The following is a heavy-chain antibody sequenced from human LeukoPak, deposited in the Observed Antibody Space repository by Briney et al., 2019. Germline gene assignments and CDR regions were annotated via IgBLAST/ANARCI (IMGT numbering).Heavy chain of an antibody. D-gene: IGHD3-22*01. J-gene: IGHJ4*02. V-gene: IGHV3-23*01. CDR3: AKEEDYDSSGCIDY. CDR1: GFTFSSYA. CDR2: ISGSGGST. Sequence: PGGSLRPSCAASGFTFSSYAMSWVRQAPGKGLEWVSAISGSGGSTYYADSVKGRFTISRDNSKNTLYLQMNSLRAEDTAVYYCAKEEDYDSSGCIDYWGQGTLVTVSS.